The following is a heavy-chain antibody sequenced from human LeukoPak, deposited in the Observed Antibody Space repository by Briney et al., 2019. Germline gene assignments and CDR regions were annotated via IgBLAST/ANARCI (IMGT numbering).Heavy chain of an antibody. Sequence: GGSLRLSCAASGFTFSSYWMHWVRQAPGKGLVWVSRVNTDGSSTTYADSVKGRFTISRDNAKNTLYLQMNSLRAEDTAVYYCARDLRGIVVVTAIDYWGQGTLVTFSS. D-gene: IGHD2-21*02. CDR2: VNTDGSST. CDR3: ARDLRGIVVVTAIDY. CDR1: GFTFSSYW. V-gene: IGHV3-74*01. J-gene: IGHJ4*02.